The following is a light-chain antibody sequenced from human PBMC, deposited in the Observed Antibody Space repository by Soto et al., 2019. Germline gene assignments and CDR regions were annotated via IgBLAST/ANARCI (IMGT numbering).Light chain of an antibody. Sequence: IQLTQSPSSLSASVGDRVTITCRASQGISSYLAWYQQKPGTAPKVLIYGASTLQSGVPSRFSGTGSGTDFTLTITSLRPEDFATYYCQQLDTYPRTFGPGTKVDIK. J-gene: IGKJ3*01. V-gene: IGKV1-9*01. CDR1: QGISSY. CDR3: QQLDTYPRT. CDR2: GAS.